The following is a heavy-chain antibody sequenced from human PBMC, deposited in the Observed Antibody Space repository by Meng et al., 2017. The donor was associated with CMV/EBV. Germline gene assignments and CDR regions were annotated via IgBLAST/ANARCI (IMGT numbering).Heavy chain of an antibody. CDR1: GGSISSGGYY. D-gene: IGHD1-14*01. CDR2: IYYSGST. Sequence: GSLRLSCTVSGGSISSGGYYWSWIRQHPGKGLEWIGSIYYSGSTYYNPSLKSRVTISVDTSKNQFSLKLSSVTAADTAVYYCARDLPGGWFDPWGQGTLVTVSS. CDR3: ARDLPGGWFDP. J-gene: IGHJ5*02. V-gene: IGHV4-39*02.